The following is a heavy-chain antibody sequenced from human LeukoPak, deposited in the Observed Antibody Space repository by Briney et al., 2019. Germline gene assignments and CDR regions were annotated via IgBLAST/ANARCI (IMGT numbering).Heavy chain of an antibody. Sequence: SGTLSLTCAVYGSSFSGYYWSWIRQPPGKGLEWIGEINHSGSTNYNPSLKSRVTISVDTSKNQFSLKLSSVTAADTAVYYCARGGIVGATYDYWGQGTLVTVSS. V-gene: IGHV4-34*01. J-gene: IGHJ4*02. CDR1: GSSFSGYY. CDR2: INHSGST. D-gene: IGHD1-26*01. CDR3: ARGGIVGATYDY.